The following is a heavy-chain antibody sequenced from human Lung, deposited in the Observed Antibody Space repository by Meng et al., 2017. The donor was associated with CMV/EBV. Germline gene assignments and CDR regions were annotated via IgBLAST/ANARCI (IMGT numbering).Heavy chain of an antibody. Sequence: QQQGWRPGLWKPSSTLSLTCAVSGGSMGSTNWWSWVRQPPGKGLEWIGEIYHSGSTNYNPSLKSRVSISVDKSKNQFSLKLSSVTAADTAVYYCARADKVRFDYWGQGTLVTVSS. CDR1: GGSMGSTNW. CDR3: ARADKVRFDY. V-gene: IGHV4-4*02. CDR2: IYHSGST. J-gene: IGHJ4*02.